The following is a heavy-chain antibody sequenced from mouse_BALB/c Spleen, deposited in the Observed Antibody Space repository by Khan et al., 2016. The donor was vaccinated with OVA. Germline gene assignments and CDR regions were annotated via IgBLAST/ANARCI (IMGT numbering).Heavy chain of an antibody. CDR1: GFSLTTYG. J-gene: IGHJ3*01. D-gene: IGHD2-14*01. Sequence: QVQLKQSGPGLVQPSQSLSITCTVSGFSLTTYGIHWVRQSPGKGLEWLGVIWSGGNTDYNADFISRLSITKDNSKSQVFFKMNSLQTDDTAMYYCARNSYLYDFSYWGQGTLVTVSA. CDR3: ARNSYLYDFSY. CDR2: IWSGGNT. V-gene: IGHV2-2*01.